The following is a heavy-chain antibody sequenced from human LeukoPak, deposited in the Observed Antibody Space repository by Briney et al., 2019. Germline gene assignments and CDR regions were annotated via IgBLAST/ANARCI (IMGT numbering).Heavy chain of an antibody. CDR3: TVETASDYPYFDY. V-gene: IGHV3-21*01. Sequence: GGSLRLSCAASGFTFSSYNMNWVRQAPGKGPEWVSPISSSSSYIYYADSVKGRFTISRDNAKNSLYLQMNSLRAEDTAVYSCTVETASDYPYFDYWGQGTLVTVSS. D-gene: IGHD4-17*01. J-gene: IGHJ4*02. CDR1: GFTFSSYN. CDR2: ISSSSSYI.